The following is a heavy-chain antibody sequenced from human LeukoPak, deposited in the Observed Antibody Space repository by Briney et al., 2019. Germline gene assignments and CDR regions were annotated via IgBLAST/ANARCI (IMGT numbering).Heavy chain of an antibody. D-gene: IGHD6-19*01. CDR2: IWYDGSNK. J-gene: IGHJ4*02. CDR1: GFIYSNYA. Sequence: GGSLRLSCAASGFIYSNYAMNWVRQAPGKGLEWVAVIWYDGSNKYYADSVRGRFTISRDNSKNTLYLQMNSLRAEDTAVYYRARDLSGWYPIDYWGQGTLVTVSS. CDR3: ARDLSGWYPIDY. V-gene: IGHV3-33*08.